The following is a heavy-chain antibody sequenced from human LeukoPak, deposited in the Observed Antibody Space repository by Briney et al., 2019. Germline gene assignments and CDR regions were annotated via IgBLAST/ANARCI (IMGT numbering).Heavy chain of an antibody. CDR2: ISHNGGST. J-gene: IGHJ4*02. CDR3: ARDRGIVVVPGALDY. V-gene: IGHV3-64*01. D-gene: IGHD2-2*01. Sequence: GGTLTLSCAASGCTFSSYAMHWVRQPPGKGLECVAAISHNGGSTYYANSVKGRFTISRENSKNTLYLQMGSLRAEDMAVYYCARDRGIVVVPGALDYWGQGTLVTVSS. CDR1: GCTFSSYA.